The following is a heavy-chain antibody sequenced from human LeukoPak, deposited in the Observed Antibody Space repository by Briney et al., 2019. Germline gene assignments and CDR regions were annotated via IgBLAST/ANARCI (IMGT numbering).Heavy chain of an antibody. CDR3: ARHKSWSSYDAFEI. CDR1: GGSISSYY. Sequence: SETLSLTCTVSGGSISSYYWSWIRQPPGKGLEWIGYIYYSGSTNYNPSLKSRVTISVDTSKNQFSLKLSSVTAADTAVYYCARHKSWSSYDAFEIWGQGTMVTVSS. V-gene: IGHV4-59*08. CDR2: IYYSGST. D-gene: IGHD1-26*01. J-gene: IGHJ3*02.